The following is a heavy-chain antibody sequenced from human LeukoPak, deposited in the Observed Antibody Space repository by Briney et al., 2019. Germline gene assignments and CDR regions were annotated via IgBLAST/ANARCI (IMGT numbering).Heavy chain of an antibody. Sequence: PGGTLRLSCAASGFTFSDYYMSWIRQAPGKGLEWAAYVSSSGSTIYYADSVKGRFTISRDNAKNSLYLQMNSLRVEDTAVYYCARDHYYDSSGYYLFYWGQGDLVTVSS. D-gene: IGHD3-22*01. V-gene: IGHV3-11*04. J-gene: IGHJ4*02. CDR3: ARDHYYDSSGYYLFY. CDR2: VSSSGSTI. CDR1: GFTFSDYY.